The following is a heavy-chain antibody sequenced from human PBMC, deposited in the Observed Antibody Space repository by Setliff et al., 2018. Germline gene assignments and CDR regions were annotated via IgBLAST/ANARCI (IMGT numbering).Heavy chain of an antibody. CDR2: IYYSGST. J-gene: IGHJ6*03. Sequence: SETLSLTCTVSGGSISSSSYYWGWIRQPPGKGLEWIESIYYSGSTYYNPSLKSRVTISVDTSKNQFSLKLSSVTAADTAVYFCATGDFYYYMVVWGKGTTVTVSS. CDR3: ATGDFYYYMVV. CDR1: GGSISSSSYY. V-gene: IGHV4-39*07.